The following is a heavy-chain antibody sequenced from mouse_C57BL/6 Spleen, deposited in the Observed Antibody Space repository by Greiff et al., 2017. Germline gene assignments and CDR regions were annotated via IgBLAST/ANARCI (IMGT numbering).Heavy chain of an antibody. CDR1: GYTFTSYW. D-gene: IGHD1-1*01. J-gene: IGHJ4*01. Sequence: VQLQQPGAELVKPGASVKMSCKASGYTFTSYWITWVKQRPGQGLEWIGDIYPGSGSTNYNEKFKSKATLTVDPSSSTAYMQLSSLTSEDSAVYYCARFPPYYYGSRDAMDYWGQGTSVTVSS. V-gene: IGHV1-55*01. CDR3: ARFPPYYYGSRDAMDY. CDR2: IYPGSGST.